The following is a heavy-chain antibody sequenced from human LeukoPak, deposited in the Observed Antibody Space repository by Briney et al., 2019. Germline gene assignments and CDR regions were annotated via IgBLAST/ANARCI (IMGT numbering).Heavy chain of an antibody. D-gene: IGHD5-24*01. V-gene: IGHV4-61*02. CDR1: GGSISSGTYY. J-gene: IGHJ4*02. CDR2: FYTSGST. CDR3: ARGRDGYNFLNRGEYYYFDY. Sequence: SETLSLTCTVSGGSISSGTYYWSWIRQPAGKGLEWIGRFYTSGSTNYNPSLKSRVTISVDTSKNQFSLKLSSVTAADTAVYYCARGRDGYNFLNRGEYYYFDYWGQGTLVTVSS.